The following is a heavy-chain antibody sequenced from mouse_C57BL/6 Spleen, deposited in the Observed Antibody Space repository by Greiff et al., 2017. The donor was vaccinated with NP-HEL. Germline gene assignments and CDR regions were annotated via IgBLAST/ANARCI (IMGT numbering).Heavy chain of an antibody. CDR1: GYTFTSYW. Sequence: VQLQQSGAELVKPGASVKVSCKASGYTFTSYWMHWVKQRPGQGLEWIGRIHPSDSDTNYNQKFKGKATLTVDKSTSTAYMQLSSLTSEDSAVYYCAISRWYDYDGYYAMDYWSQGTSVTVSS. V-gene: IGHV1-74*01. CDR2: IHPSDSDT. D-gene: IGHD2-4*01. J-gene: IGHJ4*01. CDR3: AISRWYDYDGYYAMDY.